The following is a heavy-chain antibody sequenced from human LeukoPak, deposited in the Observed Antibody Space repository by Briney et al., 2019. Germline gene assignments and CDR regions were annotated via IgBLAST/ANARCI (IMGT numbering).Heavy chain of an antibody. CDR3: ARESGYNYGYIDS. V-gene: IGHV3-23*01. CDR2: ISSGGSST. D-gene: IGHD5-18*01. J-gene: IGHJ4*02. Sequence: QTGGSLRLSCAASGFTFKTYSMSWVRQAPGKGLEWVSAISSGGSSTYYADSVKGRFTISRDNSKNTLYLQMISLRAEDTAVYYCARESGYNYGYIDSWGQGTLVTVSS. CDR1: GFTFKTYS.